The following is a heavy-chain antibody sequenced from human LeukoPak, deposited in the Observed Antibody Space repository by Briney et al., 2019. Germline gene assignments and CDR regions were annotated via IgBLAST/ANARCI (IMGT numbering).Heavy chain of an antibody. Sequence: PGGSLRLSCAASGFTFSSYGMHWVRQAPGKGLEWVAVISYDGSNKYYADSVKGRFTISRDNSKNTLYLQMNSLRAEDTAVYYCAKGTAMVWGQGTMVTVSS. J-gene: IGHJ3*01. CDR3: AKGTAMV. CDR2: ISYDGSNK. V-gene: IGHV3-30*18. D-gene: IGHD5-18*01. CDR1: GFTFSSYG.